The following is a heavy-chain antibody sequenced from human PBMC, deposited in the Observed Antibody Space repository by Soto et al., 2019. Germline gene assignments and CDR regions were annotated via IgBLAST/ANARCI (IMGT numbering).Heavy chain of an antibody. CDR1: GDSVSSNSAA. CDR3: ARDSGSRSSGWYGWVNYYYYGMDV. D-gene: IGHD6-19*01. V-gene: IGHV6-1*01. Sequence: SQTLSLTCAISGDSVSSNSAAWNWIRQSPSRGLEWLGRTYYRSKWYNDYAVSVKSRITINPDTSKNQFSLQLNSVTPEDTAVYYCARDSGSRSSGWYGWVNYYYYGMDVWGQGTTVTVSS. J-gene: IGHJ6*02. CDR2: TYYRSKWYN.